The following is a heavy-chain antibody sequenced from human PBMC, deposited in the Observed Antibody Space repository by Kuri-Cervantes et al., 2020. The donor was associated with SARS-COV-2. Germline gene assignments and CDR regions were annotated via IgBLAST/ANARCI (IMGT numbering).Heavy chain of an antibody. Sequence: GESLKISCSASGFTFSSYAMHWVRQAPGKGLEYVSAISSNGGSTYYADSVEGRFTISRDNSKNTLYLQMNSLRAEDTAVYYCARTLGEDIVVVPAATFDYWGQGTLVTVSS. CDR1: GFTFSSYA. V-gene: IGHV3-64*04. J-gene: IGHJ4*02. D-gene: IGHD2-2*01. CDR2: ISSNGGST. CDR3: ARTLGEDIVVVPAATFDY.